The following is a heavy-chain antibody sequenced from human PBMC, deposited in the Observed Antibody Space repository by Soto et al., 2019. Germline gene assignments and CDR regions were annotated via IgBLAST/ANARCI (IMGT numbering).Heavy chain of an antibody. J-gene: IGHJ4*02. CDR2: IYYSGST. Sequence: SETLSLTCTVSGGSISSYYWSWIRQPPGKGLEWIGYIYYSGSTNYNPSPKSRVTISVDTSKNQFSLKLSSVTAADTAVYYCAAIYCSSTSCYLNYWGQGTLVTVSS. CDR3: AAIYCSSTSCYLNY. CDR1: GGSISSYY. D-gene: IGHD2-2*01. V-gene: IGHV4-59*08.